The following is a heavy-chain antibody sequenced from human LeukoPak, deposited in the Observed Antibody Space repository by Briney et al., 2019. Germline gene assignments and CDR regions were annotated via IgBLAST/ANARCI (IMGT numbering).Heavy chain of an antibody. D-gene: IGHD2-21*02. CDR2: IYDSGST. CDR3: ARLAYCGGDCSPGAFDI. V-gene: IGHV4-59*02. Sequence: SETLSLTCTVSGGSVSIYYWSWIRRPPGKGLDWIGYIYDSGSTNYNPSLKSRVTISVDTSKTQFSLKLSSVTAADTAVYYCARLAYCGGDCSPGAFDIWGQGTVVTVSS. J-gene: IGHJ3*02. CDR1: GGSVSIYY.